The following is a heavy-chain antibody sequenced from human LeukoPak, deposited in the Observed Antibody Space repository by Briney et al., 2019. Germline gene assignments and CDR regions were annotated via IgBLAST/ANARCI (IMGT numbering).Heavy chain of an antibody. CDR3: ARLCSWYGVYYFDY. CDR2: MNPNSGNT. CDR1: GYTFTSYD. D-gene: IGHD6-13*01. J-gene: IGHJ4*02. Sequence: ASVKVSCKASGYTFTSYDINWVRQATGQGLEWMGWMNPNSGNTGYAQKFQGRVTMTRNTSISTAYMELSSLSSEDTAVYYCARLCSWYGVYYFDYWGQGTLVTVSS. V-gene: IGHV1-8*01.